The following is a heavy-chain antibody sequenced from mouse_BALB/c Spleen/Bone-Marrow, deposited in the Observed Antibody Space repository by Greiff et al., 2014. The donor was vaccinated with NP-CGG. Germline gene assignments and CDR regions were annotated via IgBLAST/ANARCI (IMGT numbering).Heavy chain of an antibody. CDR3: ARDRRVQGYAMDY. J-gene: IGHJ4*01. CDR1: GFTFSNFY. D-gene: IGHD2-14*01. V-gene: IGHV5-4*02. CDR2: ISYGGSYI. Sequence: DVKLVESGGGLVKPGGSLKLSCAASGFTFSNFYMYWVRQTPEKRLEWVATISYGGSYIYYPDSVKGRFTISRDDAKSNLYLQMSSLKSEDTAMYYCARDRRVQGYAMDYWGQGTSVTVSS.